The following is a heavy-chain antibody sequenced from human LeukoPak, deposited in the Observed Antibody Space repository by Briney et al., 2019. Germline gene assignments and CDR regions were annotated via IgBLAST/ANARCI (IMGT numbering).Heavy chain of an antibody. CDR2: IKQDGSDK. V-gene: IGHV3-7*01. CDR3: ARDQDYVWGSYRLYYFDY. D-gene: IGHD3-16*02. CDR1: GFTFSSYW. J-gene: IGHJ4*02. Sequence: PGGSLRLSCAASGFTFSSYWMSWVRQAPGKGREWVANIKQDGSDKYYVDSVKGRFTISRDNAKNSLYLQMNSLRAEDTAVYYCARDQDYVWGSYRLYYFDYWGQGTLVTVSS.